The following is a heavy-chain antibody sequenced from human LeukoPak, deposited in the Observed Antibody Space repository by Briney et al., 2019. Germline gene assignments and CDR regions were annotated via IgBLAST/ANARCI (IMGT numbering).Heavy chain of an antibody. J-gene: IGHJ4*02. V-gene: IGHV1-8*01. CDR2: MNPNSGNT. Sequence: ASVKVSCKASGYTFTSYDINWVRQATGQGLEWMGWMNPNSGNTGYAQEFQGRVTMTRNTSISTAYMELSSLRSEDTAVYYCARTSMIVDDYWGQGTLVTVSS. D-gene: IGHD3-22*01. CDR3: ARTSMIVDDY. CDR1: GYTFTSYD.